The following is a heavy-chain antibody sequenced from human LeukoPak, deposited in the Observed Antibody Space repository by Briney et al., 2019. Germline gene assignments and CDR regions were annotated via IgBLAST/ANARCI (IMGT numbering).Heavy chain of an antibody. CDR2: IYYTGST. CDR1: GVSFSSCSYY. D-gene: IGHD1-14*01. V-gene: IGHV4-61*01. Sequence: SETLRLSCTVSGVSFSSCSYYWSWIRQPPGKRLEWIGCIYYTGSTTYNPSLKSRVTMSLNTSKNQFSLKLTSVTAADTAVYYCAREWITGGSEPGWFDPWGQGPLVTVSS. CDR3: AREWITGGSEPGWFDP. J-gene: IGHJ5*02.